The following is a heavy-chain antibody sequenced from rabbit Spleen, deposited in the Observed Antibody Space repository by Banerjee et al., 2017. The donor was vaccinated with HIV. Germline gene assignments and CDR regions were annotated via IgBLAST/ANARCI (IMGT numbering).Heavy chain of an antibody. CDR1: GVSFSDDAY. D-gene: IGHD1-1*01. J-gene: IGHJ6*01. V-gene: IGHV1S40*01. Sequence: QSLAESGGDLVKPGASLTLTCIASGVSFSDDAYMCWVRQAPGKGLEWIACIDAGSSGFTYFASWAKGRFTISKTSSTTVTLQMTSLTAADTATYFCARDTSSSFSSYGMDLWGQGTLVTVS. CDR2: IDAGSSGFT. CDR3: ARDTSSSFSSYGMDL.